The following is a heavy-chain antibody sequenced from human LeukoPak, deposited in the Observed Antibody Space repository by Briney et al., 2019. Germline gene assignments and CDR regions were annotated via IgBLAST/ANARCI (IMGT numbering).Heavy chain of an antibody. CDR2: ISWNSGSI. V-gene: IGHV3-9*01. J-gene: IGHJ4*02. CDR1: GFTFDDYA. CDR3: AKDRDIAAAGTYFDY. D-gene: IGHD6-13*01. Sequence: GRSLRLSCAASGFTFDDYAMHWVRQAPGKGLEWVSGISWNSGSIGYADSVKGRFTISRDNAKNSLYLQMNSLRAEDTALYYCAKDRDIAAAGTYFDYWGQGTLVTVSS.